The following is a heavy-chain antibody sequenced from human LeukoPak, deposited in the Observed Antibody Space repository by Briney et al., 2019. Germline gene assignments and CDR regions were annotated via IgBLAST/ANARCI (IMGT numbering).Heavy chain of an antibody. CDR3: ARWDSGEWFHDAFDI. Sequence: SETLSLTCGVSGYSISSGYYWGWIRQPPGKGLEWSGSIYHSGSTYYNPSLKSRVTISVDTSKIQFSLKLRSVTAADAALYYCARWDSGEWFHDAFDIWGQGTRVTVSS. V-gene: IGHV4-38-2*01. D-gene: IGHD3-3*01. J-gene: IGHJ3*02. CDR1: GYSISSGYY. CDR2: IYHSGST.